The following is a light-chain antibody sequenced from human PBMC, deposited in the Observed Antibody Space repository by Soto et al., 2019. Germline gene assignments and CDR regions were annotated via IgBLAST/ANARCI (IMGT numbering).Light chain of an antibody. CDR1: QSVGSY. Sequence: EIVLIQSPATLSLSPGERATLSCRASQSVGSYLAWYQHKPGQAPRLLISDASNRATGIPARFSGSGSETDFTLTISSLEPEDSAVYYCQQRSNSPPWITFGQGTRLEIK. J-gene: IGKJ5*01. CDR3: QQRSNSPPWIT. CDR2: DAS. V-gene: IGKV3-11*01.